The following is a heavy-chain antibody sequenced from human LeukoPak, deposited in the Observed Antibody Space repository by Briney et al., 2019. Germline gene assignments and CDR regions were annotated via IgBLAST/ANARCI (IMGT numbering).Heavy chain of an antibody. J-gene: IGHJ3*02. D-gene: IGHD6-19*01. CDR3: AADPPSSGWGRDAFDI. V-gene: IGHV1-58*01. CDR2: IVVGSGNT. Sequence: SVKVSCKASGFTFTSSAVQWVRQARGQRLEWIGWIVVGSGNTNYAQKFQERVTITRDMSTSTAYMELSSLRSEDTAAYYCAADPPSSGWGRDAFDIWGQGTMVTVSS. CDR1: GFTFTSSA.